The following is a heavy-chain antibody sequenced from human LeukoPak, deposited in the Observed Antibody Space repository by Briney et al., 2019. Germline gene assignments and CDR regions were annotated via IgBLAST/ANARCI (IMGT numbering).Heavy chain of an antibody. CDR1: GFTFDDYA. CDR3: AKDMAGGIAVAGTGFDY. J-gene: IGHJ4*02. CDR2: ISWISGSI. Sequence: PGGSLRLSCAASGFTFDDYAMHWVRQAPGKGLEWVSGISWISGSIGYADSVKGRFTISRDNAKNSLYLQMNSLRAEDTALYYCAKDMAGGIAVAGTGFDYWGQGTLVTVPS. V-gene: IGHV3-9*01. D-gene: IGHD6-19*01.